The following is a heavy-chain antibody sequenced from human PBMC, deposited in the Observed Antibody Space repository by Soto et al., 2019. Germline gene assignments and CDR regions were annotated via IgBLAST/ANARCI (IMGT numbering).Heavy chain of an antibody. D-gene: IGHD1-1*01. CDR2: YHSGGST. CDR3: VRSRQMESGNDYGLDV. J-gene: IGHJ6*02. V-gene: IGHV4-30-4*01. Sequence: QVQLQESGSGLVKPSQSLSLTCTVSGVSLNTADTWWSWIRQSPGKGLEFIGYYHSGGSTYYDAYFRSRVIISAGTSNSQCSLKLSSVTVADTAVYFCVRSRQMESGNDYGLDVWGQGTTVTVSS. CDR1: GVSLNTADTW.